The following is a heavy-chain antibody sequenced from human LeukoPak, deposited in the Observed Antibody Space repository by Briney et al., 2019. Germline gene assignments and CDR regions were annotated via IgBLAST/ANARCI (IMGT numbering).Heavy chain of an antibody. CDR3: ARAHTIFWEFDAFDI. J-gene: IGHJ3*02. V-gene: IGHV3-69-1*01. CDR1: GFTLSSYS. D-gene: IGHD3-3*01. Sequence: PGGSLRLSCAASGFTLSSYSMNWVRQAPGKGLEWVSSITSSSTIYYAESVKGRFTISRDNAKNSLYLQMNSLRDEDTAVYFCARAHTIFWEFDAFDIWGRGTMVTVSS. CDR2: ITSSSTI.